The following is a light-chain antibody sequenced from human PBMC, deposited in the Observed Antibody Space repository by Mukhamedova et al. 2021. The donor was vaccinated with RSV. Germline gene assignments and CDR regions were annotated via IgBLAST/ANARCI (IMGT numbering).Light chain of an antibody. CDR3: QQSDSSPT. Sequence: WYQRRVHGKAPEVLIYAASSLQSGVPSRFSGRGSGTEFTLTISSLQPEDSATYYCQQSDSSPTFGQGTKVEVK. V-gene: IGKV1-39*01. CDR2: AAS. J-gene: IGKJ1*01.